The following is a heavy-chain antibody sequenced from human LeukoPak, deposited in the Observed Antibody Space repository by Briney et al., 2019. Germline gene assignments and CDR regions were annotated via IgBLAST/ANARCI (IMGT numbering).Heavy chain of an antibody. CDR1: GHTLTELS. V-gene: IGHV1-24*01. CDR3: TTGKIYCSGCSDDY. D-gene: IGHD6-25*01. Sequence: ASVKVSCKLSGHTLTELSMHWVRQAPGKGLEWMGGFDPEDPEDGEAIYAQKFQGRVTMTEDTSTDTAYMELSSLRSEDTAVYYCTTGKIYCSGCSDDYWGQGTLVTVSS. CDR2: FDPEDPEDGEA. J-gene: IGHJ4*02.